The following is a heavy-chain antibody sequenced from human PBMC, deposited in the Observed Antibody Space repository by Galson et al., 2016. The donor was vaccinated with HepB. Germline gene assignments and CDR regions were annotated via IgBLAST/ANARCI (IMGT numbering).Heavy chain of an antibody. CDR2: IWYDGSNK. Sequence: SLRLSCAASGFTFNTFGMHWVRQAPGKGLEWVAVIWYDGSNKYYADSVKGRFTISRDNSKNTVYLHLNSLRAEDTAVYYCARGHLLVRWSFDYWGQGSLVIVSS. CDR3: ARGHLLVRWSFDY. CDR1: GFTFNTFG. J-gene: IGHJ4*02. V-gene: IGHV3-33*01. D-gene: IGHD5-24*01.